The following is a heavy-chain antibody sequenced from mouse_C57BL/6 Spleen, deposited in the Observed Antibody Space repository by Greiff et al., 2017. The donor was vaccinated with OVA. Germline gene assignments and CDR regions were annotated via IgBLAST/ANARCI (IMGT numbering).Heavy chain of an antibody. CDR1: GYTFTSYW. CDR3: ARFGYDGPFDV. CDR2: IDPSDSYT. J-gene: IGHJ1*03. V-gene: IGHV1-69*01. D-gene: IGHD2-2*01. Sequence: QVQLQQPGAELVMPGASVKLSCKASGYTFTSYWMHWVKQRPGQGLEWIGEIDPSDSYTNYNQKFKGKSTLTVDKSSSTAYMQLSSLTSEDSAVYYCARFGYDGPFDVWGTGTTVTVSS.